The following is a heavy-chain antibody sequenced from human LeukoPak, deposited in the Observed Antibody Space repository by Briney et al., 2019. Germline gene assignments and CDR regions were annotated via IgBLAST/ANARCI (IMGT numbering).Heavy chain of an antibody. CDR2: MNPNSGNT. Sequence: ASVKVSCKASGGTFSSYAISWVRQAPGQGLEWMGWMNPNSGNTGYAQKIQGRVTMTRNTSISTVYMELSSLRSEDTAVYYCARGRVGPWGQGTLVTVSS. J-gene: IGHJ5*02. CDR3: ARGRVGP. CDR1: GGTFSSYA. V-gene: IGHV1-8*02. D-gene: IGHD2-15*01.